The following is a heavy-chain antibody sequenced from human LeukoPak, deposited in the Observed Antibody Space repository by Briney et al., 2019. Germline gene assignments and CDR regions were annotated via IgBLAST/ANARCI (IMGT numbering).Heavy chain of an antibody. CDR3: ARGGTYYYDSSGYPSGFDY. CDR1: GYTFTGYY. D-gene: IGHD3-22*01. Sequence: ASVKVSCTASGYTFTGYYMHWVRQAPGQGLEWMGRINPNRGGTNYAQKFQGRVTMTRDTSISTAYMELSRLRSDDTAVYYCARGGTYYYDSSGYPSGFDYWGQGTLVTVSS. CDR2: INPNRGGT. J-gene: IGHJ4*02. V-gene: IGHV1-2*06.